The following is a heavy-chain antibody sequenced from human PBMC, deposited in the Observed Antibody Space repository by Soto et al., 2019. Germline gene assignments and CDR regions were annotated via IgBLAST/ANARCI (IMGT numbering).Heavy chain of an antibody. D-gene: IGHD6-25*01. CDR1: GGTFSSYT. Sequence: VQLVQSGAEVKKPGSSVKVSCKASGGTFSSYTISWVRQAPGQGLEWMGRIIPILGIANYAQKFQGRVTITADKSTSTAYMELSSLRSEDTAVYYCARSADYYYYMDVWGKGTTVTVSS. CDR3: ARSADYYYYMDV. CDR2: IIPILGIA. V-gene: IGHV1-69*02. J-gene: IGHJ6*03.